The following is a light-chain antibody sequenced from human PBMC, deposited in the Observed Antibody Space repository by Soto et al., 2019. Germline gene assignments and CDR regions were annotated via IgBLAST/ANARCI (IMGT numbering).Light chain of an antibody. Sequence: EIVLTQSPGTLSLSPGEGATLSCRASQSVSSSYLAWYQQRPGQAPRLFIYGASRRGTGIPDRFSGSGSGTDFTLTISRLQPEAFAVYYCQHYGSSLTFGGGIKVESK. V-gene: IGKV3-20*01. CDR1: QSVSSSY. CDR3: QHYGSSLT. CDR2: GAS. J-gene: IGKJ4*01.